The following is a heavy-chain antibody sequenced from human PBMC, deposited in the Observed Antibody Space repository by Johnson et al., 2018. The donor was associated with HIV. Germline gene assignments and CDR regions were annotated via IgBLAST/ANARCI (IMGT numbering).Heavy chain of an antibody. J-gene: IGHJ3*01. CDR3: ARAPEVWELRHPGTFDV. CDR2: IKQHGSEK. V-gene: IGHV3-7*05. D-gene: IGHD3-3*01. Sequence: VQLVESGGGLVQPGGSLRLSCAVSGFTFSYYWMSWVRQAPGKGLEWVANIKQHGSEKYYVDSVKGRFTISRDNAKNSLFLQMNSLRAEDTAVYYCARAPEVWELRHPGTFDVWGQGTLVTVSS. CDR1: GFTFSYYW.